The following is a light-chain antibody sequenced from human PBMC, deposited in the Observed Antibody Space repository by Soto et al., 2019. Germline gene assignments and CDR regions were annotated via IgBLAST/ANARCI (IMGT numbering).Light chain of an antibody. Sequence: EIVLTQSPGTLSLSPGERATLSCRASQSVSSSYLAWYQQKPGQAPRLLIYSASSRATGIPDRFSGSGSGTDFTLTISSLEPEDFGVYYCQHRSIWPVSFGQGTRLEIK. CDR3: QHRSIWPVS. CDR2: SAS. J-gene: IGKJ5*01. CDR1: QSVSSSY. V-gene: IGKV3D-20*02.